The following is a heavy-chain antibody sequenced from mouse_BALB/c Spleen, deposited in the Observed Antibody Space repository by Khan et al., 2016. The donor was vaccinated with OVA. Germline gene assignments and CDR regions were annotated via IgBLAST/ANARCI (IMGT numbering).Heavy chain of an antibody. J-gene: IGHJ2*01. V-gene: IGHV1-76*01. CDR2: IHPGTDNT. Sequence: VELVESGAELVRPGASVKLSCKTSGYIFTSYWIHWVKQRSGQGLEWIARIHPGTDNTYYNEKLKDKATVTANKSSSTAYMQLSSLKSEDSAVYFCAREEALYYFDYWGQGSTLTVSS. CDR3: AREEALYYFDY. CDR1: GYIFTSYW. D-gene: IGHD3-2*02.